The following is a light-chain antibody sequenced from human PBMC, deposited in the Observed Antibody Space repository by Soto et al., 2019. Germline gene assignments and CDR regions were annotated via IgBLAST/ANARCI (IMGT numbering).Light chain of an antibody. CDR3: QQSYSTPRT. J-gene: IGKJ1*01. Sequence: IPLTQSPSSLSESSGDRATITCGASQRISSYLNWYQQKPGKAPKLLIYAASSLKSRVTSRFSGSGSGTDFTVTISSLQPEDFATYYCQQSYSTPRTFGQGTKVDI. CDR1: QRISSY. V-gene: IGKV1-39*01. CDR2: AAS.